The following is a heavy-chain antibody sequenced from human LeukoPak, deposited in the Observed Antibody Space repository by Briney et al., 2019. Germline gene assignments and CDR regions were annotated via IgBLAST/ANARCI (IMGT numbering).Heavy chain of an antibody. Sequence: SETLSLTCAVYGGSFSGYYWSWIRQPPGKGLEWIGEINHSGSTNYDPSLKSRVTISVDTSKNQFSLKLSSVTAADTAVYYCARHLSGKLSIAALTDYWGQGTLVTVSS. CDR3: ARHLSGKLSIAALTDY. J-gene: IGHJ4*02. V-gene: IGHV4-34*01. CDR1: GGSFSGYY. CDR2: INHSGST. D-gene: IGHD6-6*01.